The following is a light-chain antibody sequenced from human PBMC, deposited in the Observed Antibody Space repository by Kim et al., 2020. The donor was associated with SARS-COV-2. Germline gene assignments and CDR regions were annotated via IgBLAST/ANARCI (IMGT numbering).Light chain of an antibody. CDR1: TNKSGKQR. CDR3: SAWDTSLPAWV. J-gene: IGLJ3*02. V-gene: IGLV10-54*01. Sequence: QTVTPACTGTTNKSGKQREARLKQHQGQPPKPLFHRNGNRPSGISERFAASRSGNTASLTITGHQPADEADYFCSAWDTSLPAWVFGGGTQLTVL. CDR2: RNG.